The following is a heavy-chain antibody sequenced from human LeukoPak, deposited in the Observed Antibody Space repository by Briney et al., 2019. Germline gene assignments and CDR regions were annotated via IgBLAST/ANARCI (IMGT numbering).Heavy chain of an antibody. CDR2: INHSGNT. CDR1: GGSFSVYY. J-gene: IGHJ4*02. CDR3: ARGGFYCGGDCFVDY. D-gene: IGHD2-21*02. Sequence: SEYLSFTCAVYGGSFSVYYWSWIRQPPGKGLEWIGEINHSGNTNYNPSIKIRVTISVDTSKNQFSLKLSSVTAADTAVYYCARGGFYCGGDCFVDYGGQGTLFTVSS. V-gene: IGHV4-34*01.